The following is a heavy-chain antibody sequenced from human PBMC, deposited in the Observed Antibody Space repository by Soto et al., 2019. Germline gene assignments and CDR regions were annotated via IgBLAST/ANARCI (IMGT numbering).Heavy chain of an antibody. Sequence: SETLSLTCTVSGGSISSPNFYWSWIRQHPGKGLEWIGHIYYNGTTYYNPTLKSRVSISVDTSKNQFSLKLSSVTAADTAVYYCARGGDYLNYYFDYWGQGTLVTVSS. CDR2: IYYNGTT. V-gene: IGHV4-31*03. J-gene: IGHJ4*02. D-gene: IGHD4-17*01. CDR1: GGSISSPNFY. CDR3: ARGGDYLNYYFDY.